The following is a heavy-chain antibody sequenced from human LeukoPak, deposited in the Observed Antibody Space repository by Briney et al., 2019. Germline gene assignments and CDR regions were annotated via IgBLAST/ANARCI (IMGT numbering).Heavy chain of an antibody. CDR3: ARRVQLWPHGPYYYYMDV. CDR2: ISSSSSYI. D-gene: IGHD5-18*01. Sequence: PGGSLRLSCAVSGYTFSSYNMNWVRQAPGKGLEWVSSISSSSSYIYYADSVKGRFTISRDNAKNSLYLQMNSLRAEDTAVYYCARRVQLWPHGPYYYYMDVWGKGTTVTVSS. V-gene: IGHV3-21*01. J-gene: IGHJ6*03. CDR1: GYTFSSYN.